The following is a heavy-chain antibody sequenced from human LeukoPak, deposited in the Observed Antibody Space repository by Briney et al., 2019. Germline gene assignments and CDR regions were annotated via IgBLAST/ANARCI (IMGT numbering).Heavy chain of an antibody. V-gene: IGHV4-34*01. CDR1: GGSFSGYY. D-gene: IGHD6-19*01. CDR3: ARAVDGGWYRYYFDY. J-gene: IGHJ4*02. Sequence: SETLSLTCAVYGGSFSGYYWSWIRQPPGKGLEWIGEINHSGSTNYNPSLRSRVTISVDTSKNQFSLKLSSVTAADTAVYYCARAVDGGWYRYYFDYWGQGTLVTVSS. CDR2: INHSGST.